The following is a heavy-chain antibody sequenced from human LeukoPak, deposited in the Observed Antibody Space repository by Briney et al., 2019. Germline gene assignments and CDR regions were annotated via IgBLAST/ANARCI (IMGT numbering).Heavy chain of an antibody. Sequence: SETLSLTCTVSGGSISSYYWSWIRQPPGKGLEWIGYIYYSGSTNYSPSLKSRVTISVDTSKNQFSLKPSSVTAADTAVYYCARDFGWFGESNRGEFDPWGQGTLVTVSS. D-gene: IGHD3-10*01. J-gene: IGHJ5*02. CDR3: ARDFGWFGESNRGEFDP. CDR1: GGSISSYY. V-gene: IGHV4-59*01. CDR2: IYYSGST.